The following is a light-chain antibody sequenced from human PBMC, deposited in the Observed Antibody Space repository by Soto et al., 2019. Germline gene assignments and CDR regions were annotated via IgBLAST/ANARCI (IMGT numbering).Light chain of an antibody. CDR1: QSVSSY. CDR3: PQRSKWPPLT. Sequence: EIVLTQSPATLSLSPGERATLSCRASQSVSSYLAWYQQKPGQAPRLLIYDASNRATGIPARFSGSGSGTAFSLTMSSLEHEDFAVYDCPQRSKWPPLTFGGGTKVEIK. CDR2: DAS. V-gene: IGKV3-11*01. J-gene: IGKJ4*01.